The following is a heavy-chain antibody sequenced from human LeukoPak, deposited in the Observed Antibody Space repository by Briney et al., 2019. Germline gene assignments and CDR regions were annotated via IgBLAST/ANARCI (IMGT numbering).Heavy chain of an antibody. CDR3: AKLGYSGSYFLDY. J-gene: IGHJ4*02. CDR1: GFTFSSYG. D-gene: IGHD1-26*01. Sequence: PGGSLRLSCAASGFTFSSYGMHWVRQAPGKGLEWVAFIRYDGSNKYYADSVKGRFTISRDNSKNTLYLQMNSLRAEDTAVYYCAKLGYSGSYFLDYWGQGTLVTVSS. CDR2: IRYDGSNK. V-gene: IGHV3-30*02.